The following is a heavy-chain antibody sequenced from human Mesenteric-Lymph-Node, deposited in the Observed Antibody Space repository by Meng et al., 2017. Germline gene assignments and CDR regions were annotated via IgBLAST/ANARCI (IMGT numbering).Heavy chain of an antibody. D-gene: IGHD3-10*01. CDR3: ARQLVRGVIITTYYYGMDV. Sequence: GESLKISCAASGFTFSSYEMNWVRQAPGKGLEWVSYISSSGSTIYYADSVKGRFTISRDNAKNSLYLQMNSLRAEDTAVYYCARQLVRGVIITTYYYGMDVWGQGTTVNVAS. CDR1: GFTFSSYE. V-gene: IGHV3-48*03. J-gene: IGHJ6*01. CDR2: ISSSGSTI.